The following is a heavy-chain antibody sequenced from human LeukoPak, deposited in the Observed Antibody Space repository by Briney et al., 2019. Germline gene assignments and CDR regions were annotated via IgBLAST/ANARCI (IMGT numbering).Heavy chain of an antibody. D-gene: IGHD3-22*01. CDR1: GGSISSYY. CDR2: IYYSGRT. V-gene: IGHV4-59*01. CDR3: AREPGFDSSGYLNWFDP. Sequence: PSETLSLTCTVSGGSISSYYWSWIRQPPGKGRERIGYIYYSGRTNYNPSLKSRVTISVDTSKNQFSLKLSSVTAADTAVYYCAREPGFDSSGYLNWFDPWGQGTLVTVSS. J-gene: IGHJ5*02.